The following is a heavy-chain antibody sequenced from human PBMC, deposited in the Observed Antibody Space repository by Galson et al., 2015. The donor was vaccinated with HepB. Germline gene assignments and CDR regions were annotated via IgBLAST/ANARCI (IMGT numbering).Heavy chain of an antibody. CDR1: GGTFSSYT. Sequence: SVKVSCKASGGTFSSYTISWVRQAPGQGLEWMGRIMPILGIANYAQKFQGRVTITADKSTSTAYMELSSLRSEDTAVYYCATWTRLAVAGRADDDAFDIWGQGTMVTVSS. V-gene: IGHV1-69*02. D-gene: IGHD6-19*01. J-gene: IGHJ3*02. CDR3: ATWTRLAVAGRADDDAFDI. CDR2: IMPILGIA.